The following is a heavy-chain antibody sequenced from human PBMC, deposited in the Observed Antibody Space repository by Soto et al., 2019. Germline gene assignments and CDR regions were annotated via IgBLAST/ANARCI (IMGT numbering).Heavy chain of an antibody. D-gene: IGHD1-1*01. J-gene: IGHJ5*02. Sequence: SETLSLTCVVSGGSISSSIWWSWVRQPPGKGLEWIGEIYHSGTTNYNPSLKSRVNISLDKSNNQFSLKLTSVTAADTAVYYCARGPNWNGVTGIDPWGQGTLVTVSS. CDR3: ARGPNWNGVTGIDP. V-gene: IGHV4-4*02. CDR1: GGSISSSIW. CDR2: IYHSGTT.